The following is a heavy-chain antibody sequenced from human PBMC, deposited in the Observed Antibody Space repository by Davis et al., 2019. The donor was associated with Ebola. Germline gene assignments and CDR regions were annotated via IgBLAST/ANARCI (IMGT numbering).Heavy chain of an antibody. V-gene: IGHV3-74*01. CDR1: GFTFSSSW. J-gene: IGHJ4*02. CDR2: INNDGSIT. CDR3: ARDYYGRKVLDY. D-gene: IGHD4-23*01. Sequence: GESLKISCAASGFTFSSSWMHWVRQAPGKGLVWVSLINNDGSITTYADSVKGRFTISRDNAKNSLYLQMNSLRAEDTAVYYCARDYYGRKVLDYWGQGTLVTVSS.